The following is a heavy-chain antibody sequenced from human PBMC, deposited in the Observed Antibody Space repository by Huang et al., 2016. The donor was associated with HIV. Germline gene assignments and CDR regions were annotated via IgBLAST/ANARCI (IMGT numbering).Heavy chain of an antibody. J-gene: IGHJ6*02. CDR1: GFTFSDHY. D-gene: IGHD6-19*01. Sequence: AASGFTFSDHYMDWVSQAPGKGLEWVGRSRNKVRSYTTEYAASVKGRFTISRDDSETSLYLKMNSLRTEDSAVYYCTGALASDTGMDVWGQGTTVTVSS. CDR2: SRNKVRSYTT. V-gene: IGHV3-72*01. CDR3: TGALASDTGMDV.